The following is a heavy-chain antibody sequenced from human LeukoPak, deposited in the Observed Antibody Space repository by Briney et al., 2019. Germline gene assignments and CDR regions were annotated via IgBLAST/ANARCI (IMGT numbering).Heavy chain of an antibody. Sequence: PGGSLRLSCAASGFTFDDYAMHLVRQAPGKGLEWVSGISWNSGSIGYADSVKGRFTISRDNAKNSLYLQMNSLRAEDTALYYCAKDITWGYSSSGFDYWGQGTLVTVSS. CDR1: GFTFDDYA. CDR3: AKDITWGYSSSGFDY. V-gene: IGHV3-9*01. D-gene: IGHD6-13*01. CDR2: ISWNSGSI. J-gene: IGHJ4*02.